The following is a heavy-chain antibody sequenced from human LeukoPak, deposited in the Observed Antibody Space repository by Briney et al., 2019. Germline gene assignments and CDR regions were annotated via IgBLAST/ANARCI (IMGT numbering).Heavy chain of an antibody. Sequence: GASVKVSCKASGYTFTGYYMHWVRQATGHGLEWMGWMNPDSGDTAYAQKFQGRITMTRSTSITTAYMELSSLRSEDTAVYYCARGLGSYDSSELTWPMISFWGQGTQVTVSS. CDR2: MNPDSGDT. J-gene: IGHJ4*02. V-gene: IGHV1-8*02. D-gene: IGHD3-22*01. CDR1: GYTFTGYY. CDR3: ARGLGSYDSSELTWPMISF.